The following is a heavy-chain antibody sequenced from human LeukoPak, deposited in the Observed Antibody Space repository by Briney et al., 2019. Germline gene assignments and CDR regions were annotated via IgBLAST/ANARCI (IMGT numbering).Heavy chain of an antibody. D-gene: IGHD5-24*01. CDR1: GGTFSSYA. CDR3: ARDPRRRDGYRRIYYFDY. CDR2: IIPIFGTA. Sequence: SVKVSCKASGGTFSSYAISWVRQAPGQGLEWMGGIIPIFGTANYAQKFQGRVTITADESTSTAYMELSSLRSEDTAVYYCARDPRRRDGYRRIYYFDYWGQGTLVTVSS. V-gene: IGHV1-69*13. J-gene: IGHJ4*02.